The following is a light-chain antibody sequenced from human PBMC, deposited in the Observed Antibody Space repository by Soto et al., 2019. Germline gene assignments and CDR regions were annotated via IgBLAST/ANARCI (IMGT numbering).Light chain of an antibody. CDR1: RSVTTF. Sequence: QSPCTLAWSRGGRAHLSCRASRSVTTFLAWYQQKPGQAPSILFYDASNSATGIPARFSGSGSGTDFTLTISRLEPADFAVYYCQQYGRSQPWTFGQGTKVDIK. CDR3: QQYGRSQPWT. V-gene: IGKV3-20*01. J-gene: IGKJ1*01. CDR2: DAS.